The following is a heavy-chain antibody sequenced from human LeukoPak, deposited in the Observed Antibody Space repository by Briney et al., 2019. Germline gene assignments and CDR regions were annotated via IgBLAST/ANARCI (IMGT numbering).Heavy chain of an antibody. V-gene: IGHV3-21*04. Sequence: TGGSLRLSCAASGFTFSSYSMDWVRQAPGKGLEWVSSISSSSYIYYADSVKGRFTISRDNAKNTLYLQMNSLRAEDTAVYYCAKEFRSGADYYFDYWGQGTLVTVSS. CDR2: ISSSSYI. J-gene: IGHJ4*02. CDR1: GFTFSSYS. D-gene: IGHD1-26*01. CDR3: AKEFRSGADYYFDY.